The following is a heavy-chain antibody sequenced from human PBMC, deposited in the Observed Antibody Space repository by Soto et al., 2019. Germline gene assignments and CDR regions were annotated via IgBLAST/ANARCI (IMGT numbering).Heavy chain of an antibody. V-gene: IGHV4-30-2*01. Sequence: TLSLTCAVSGGSIISGGYSWIWIRQPPGKGLEWIGYIYHGGSTYYNPSLKSRVTLSVDRSKNQFSLKLSSVTAADTAVYYCARVPSPWGQGTLVTVSS. J-gene: IGHJ5*02. CDR3: ARVPSP. CDR1: GGSIISGGYS. CDR2: IYHGGST.